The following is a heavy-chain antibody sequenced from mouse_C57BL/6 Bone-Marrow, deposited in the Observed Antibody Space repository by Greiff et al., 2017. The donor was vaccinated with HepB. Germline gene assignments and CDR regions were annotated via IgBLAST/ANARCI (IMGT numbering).Heavy chain of an antibody. CDR2: IDPANGNT. V-gene: IGHV14-3*01. CDR1: GFNIKNTY. J-gene: IGHJ4*01. Sequence: EVKLVESVAELVRPGASVKLSCTASGFNIKNTYMHWVKQRPEQGLEWIGRIDPANGNTKYAPKFQGKATITADTSSNTAYLQLSSLTSEDTAIDYGARNYGSLYAMDYWGQGTSVTVSS. D-gene: IGHD1-1*01. CDR3: ARNYGSLYAMDY.